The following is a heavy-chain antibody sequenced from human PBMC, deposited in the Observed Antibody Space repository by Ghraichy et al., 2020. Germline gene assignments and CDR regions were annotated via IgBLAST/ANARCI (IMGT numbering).Heavy chain of an antibody. J-gene: IGHJ6*02. CDR1: GGSISSYY. D-gene: IGHD2-2*02. CDR3: ARDPVHRYQLLNQNYYYYYGMDV. Sequence: SETLSLTCTVSGGSISSYYWSWIRQPPGKGLEWIGYIYYSGSTNYNPSLKSRVTISVDTSKNQFSLKLSSVTAADTAVYYCARDPVHRYQLLNQNYYYYYGMDVWGQGTTVTVSS. CDR2: IYYSGST. V-gene: IGHV4-59*01.